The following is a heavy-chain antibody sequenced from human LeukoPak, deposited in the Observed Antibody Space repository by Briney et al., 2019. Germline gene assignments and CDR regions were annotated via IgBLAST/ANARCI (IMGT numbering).Heavy chain of an antibody. CDR3: ARSYSSGWSERSYFDY. CDR1: GFTFSSYG. V-gene: IGHV3-33*01. Sequence: PGGSLRLSCAASGFTFSSYGMHWVRQAPGKGLEWVAVIWYDGSNKYYADSVKGRFTISRDNSKNTLYLQMNSLRAEDTAVCYCARSYSSGWSERSYFDYWGQGTLVTVSS. CDR2: IWYDGSNK. J-gene: IGHJ4*02. D-gene: IGHD6-19*01.